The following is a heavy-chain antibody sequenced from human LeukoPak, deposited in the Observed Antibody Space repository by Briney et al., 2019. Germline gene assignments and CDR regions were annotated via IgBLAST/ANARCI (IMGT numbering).Heavy chain of an antibody. CDR1: GFTFSNAW. D-gene: IGHD3-10*01. CDR2: IKSKTDGGTT. V-gene: IGHV3-15*01. J-gene: IGHJ4*02. Sequence: GGSLRLSCAASGFTFSNAWMSWVRQAPGKGLEWVGRIKSKTDGGTTGYVAPGKGRFTIPRDDSKNTLYLQVNSLKTEDRAVYYCLRDWYGSGSYWQIRESYFDYWGQGTLVTVSS. CDR3: LRDWYGSGSYWQIRESYFDY.